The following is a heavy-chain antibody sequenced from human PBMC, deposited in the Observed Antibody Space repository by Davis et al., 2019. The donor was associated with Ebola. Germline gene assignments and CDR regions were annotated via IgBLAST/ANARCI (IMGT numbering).Heavy chain of an antibody. Sequence: PGGSLRLSCAASGFTFSSYWMHWVRQVPGKGLLWVAHIKNDGSDTTYADSVKGRFSISRDNAKNTLYLQMNSLRDEDTAVYYCARGGRWYDILTEASLMDVWGTGTTVTVSS. CDR3: ARGGRWYDILTEASLMDV. CDR1: GFTFSSYW. V-gene: IGHV3-74*01. CDR2: IKNDGSDT. J-gene: IGHJ6*03. D-gene: IGHD3-9*01.